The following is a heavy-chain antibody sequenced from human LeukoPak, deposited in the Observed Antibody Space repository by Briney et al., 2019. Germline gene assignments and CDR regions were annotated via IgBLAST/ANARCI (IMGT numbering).Heavy chain of an antibody. CDR2: IYYSGST. Sequence: SETLSLTCTVSGGSISSGGYYWSWIRQHPGKGLEWIGYIYYSGSTYYNPSLKSRVTISVDTSKNQFSLKLSSVTAADTAVYYCARGFPVIDWSHEGWFDPWGQGTLVTVSS. V-gene: IGHV4-31*03. J-gene: IGHJ5*02. D-gene: IGHD1-1*01. CDR1: GGSISSGGYY. CDR3: ARGFPVIDWSHEGWFDP.